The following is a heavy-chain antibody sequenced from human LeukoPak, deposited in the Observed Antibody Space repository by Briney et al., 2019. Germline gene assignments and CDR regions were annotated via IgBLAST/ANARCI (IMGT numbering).Heavy chain of an antibody. CDR1: GYTFTSYG. D-gene: IGHD4-23*01. Sequence: GASVKVSCKASGYTFTSYGISWVRQAPGQGLEWMGWISAYNGNTNYAQKLQGRVTMTTDTSTSTAYMELRSLRSDDTAVYYCARNLKWQRVWYGGNSLEYYFDYWGQGTLVTVSS. V-gene: IGHV1-18*01. CDR3: ARNLKWQRVWYGGNSLEYYFDY. CDR2: ISAYNGNT. J-gene: IGHJ4*02.